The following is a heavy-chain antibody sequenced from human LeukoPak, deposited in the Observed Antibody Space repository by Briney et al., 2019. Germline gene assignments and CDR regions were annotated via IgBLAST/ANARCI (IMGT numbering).Heavy chain of an antibody. V-gene: IGHV3-23*01. CDR2: ISGSGDST. CDR3: AKDRLRSSWFSFDY. Sequence: GGSLRLSCAASGFTFSSYAMSWVRQAPGKGLEWVSSISGSGDSTYYADSVKGRFTISRDNSKNTLYLQMNSLRAEDTAVYYRAKDRLRSSWFSFDYWGQGTLVTVSS. CDR1: GFTFSSYA. D-gene: IGHD6-19*01. J-gene: IGHJ4*02.